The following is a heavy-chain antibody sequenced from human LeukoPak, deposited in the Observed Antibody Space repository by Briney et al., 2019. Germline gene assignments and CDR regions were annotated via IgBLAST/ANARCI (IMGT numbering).Heavy chain of an antibody. J-gene: IGHJ4*02. CDR3: ATDSSPDF. Sequence: GGSLRLSCAASAFTFSSYGMHWVRQAPGKGLEWVALISYDGSNKYYGDSVKGRFTISRDNSKNTLYLQMNSLRADDTAVYYCATDSSPDFWGQGTLVTVSS. CDR2: ISYDGSNK. CDR1: AFTFSSYG. D-gene: IGHD3-22*01. V-gene: IGHV3-30*03.